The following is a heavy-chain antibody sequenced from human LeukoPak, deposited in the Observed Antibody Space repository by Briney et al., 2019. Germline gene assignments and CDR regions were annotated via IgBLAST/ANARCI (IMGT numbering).Heavy chain of an antibody. D-gene: IGHD5-18*01. CDR2: IYYSGGT. J-gene: IGHJ5*02. CDR1: GGSISSYS. V-gene: IGHV4-59*12. CDR3: ARGGYSYGGLNWFDP. Sequence: PSETLSLTCTVSGGSISSYSCSWIRQPPGKGLEWIGYIYYSGGTSYNPSLKSRVTISVDTSKNQFSLKLSSVTAADTAVYYCARGGYSYGGLNWFDPWGQGTLVTVSS.